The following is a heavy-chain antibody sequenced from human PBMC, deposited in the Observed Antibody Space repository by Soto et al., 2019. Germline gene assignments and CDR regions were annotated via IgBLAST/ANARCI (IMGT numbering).Heavy chain of an antibody. V-gene: IGHV3-23*01. D-gene: IGHD6-13*01. CDR3: AKVSSSWYAGFFDL. CDR1: GFTFSSHA. Sequence: EVQLLESGGGLVRPGGSLRLSCTASGFTFSSHAMTWVRQAPGKGLEWVSGLSDSGGSTYYADSVKGRFTISRDNSMNTLYLQMNTLRAEDTAVYYCAKVSSSWYAGFFDLWGQGTLVTVSS. J-gene: IGHJ4*02. CDR2: LSDSGGST.